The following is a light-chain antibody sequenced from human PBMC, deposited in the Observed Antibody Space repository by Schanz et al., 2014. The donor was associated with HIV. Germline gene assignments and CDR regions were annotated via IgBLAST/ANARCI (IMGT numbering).Light chain of an antibody. CDR2: DNT. J-gene: IGLJ2*01. CDR1: SSNIGANYD. Sequence: QSVLAQPPSVSGAPGQRVTISCTGSSSNIGANYDVHWYQLLPGSAPKLLIFDNTNRPSGVPARFSGSKSGSSASLAISGLRSEDEADYYCAAWDDSLSGPVFGGGTKLTVL. CDR3: AAWDDSLSGPV. V-gene: IGLV1-40*01.